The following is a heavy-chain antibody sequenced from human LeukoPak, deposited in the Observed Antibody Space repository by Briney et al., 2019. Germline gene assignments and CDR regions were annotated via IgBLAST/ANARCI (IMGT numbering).Heavy chain of an antibody. J-gene: IGHJ5*02. D-gene: IGHD6-19*01. V-gene: IGHV4-38-2*02. CDR2: IYHSGTT. CDR3: ARGQARLAWFDP. CDR1: GYSISSGYY. Sequence: PSETLSLTCTVSGYSISSGYYWGWIRQPPGKGLEWIGTIYHSGTTYYNPSLKSRVTMSVDTSKNQFSLRLRSVTAADTAVYYCARGQARLAWFDPWGQGTLVTVSS.